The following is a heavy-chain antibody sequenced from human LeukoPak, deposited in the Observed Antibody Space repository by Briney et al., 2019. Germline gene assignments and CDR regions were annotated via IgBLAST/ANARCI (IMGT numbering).Heavy chain of an antibody. J-gene: IGHJ2*01. CDR3: ARASLKYTMRSYFDL. V-gene: IGHV3-53*01. CDR2: IYSAGDT. Sequence: PGGSLRLSCAASGFTVGDNYMSWVRQAPGKGLEWVSLIYSAGDTFYSDSVRGRFTISRDNSKNTLYLQMNSLRAEDTAFYYCARASLKYTMRSYFDLWGRGTLVSVSS. CDR1: GFTVGDNY. D-gene: IGHD3-22*01.